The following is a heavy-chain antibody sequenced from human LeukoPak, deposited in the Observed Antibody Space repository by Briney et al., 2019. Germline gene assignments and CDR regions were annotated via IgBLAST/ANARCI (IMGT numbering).Heavy chain of an antibody. V-gene: IGHV4-34*01. J-gene: IGHJ4*02. D-gene: IGHD2-21*02. CDR3: TRMTAGHDY. CDR2: INHSGYT. CDR1: GVSFDDYY. Sequence: SETLSHTCAVSGVSFDDYYWSWVRQTPGKGLEWIGDINHSGYTNDSPSLKSRVTLSIDTSRKQFSLNLRSVTVADTGIYYCTRMTAGHDYWGQGTLVTVSS.